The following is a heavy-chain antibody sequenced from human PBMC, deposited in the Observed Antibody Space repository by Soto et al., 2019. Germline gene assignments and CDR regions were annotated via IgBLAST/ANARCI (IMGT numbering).Heavy chain of an antibody. V-gene: IGHV1-58*01. D-gene: IGHD3-22*01. Sequence: ASVKVSCKASGFTFTSSAVQWVRQAHGQRLEWIGWIVVGSGNTNYAQKFQERVTITRDMSTSTAYMELSSLRSEDTAVYYCAADSALNYYDSSGYSDDAFDIWG. CDR1: GFTFTSSA. J-gene: IGHJ3*02. CDR3: AADSALNYYDSSGYSDDAFDI. CDR2: IVVGSGNT.